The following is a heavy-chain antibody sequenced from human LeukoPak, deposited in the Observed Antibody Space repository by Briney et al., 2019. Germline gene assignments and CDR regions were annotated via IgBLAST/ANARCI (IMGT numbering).Heavy chain of an antibody. CDR2: IYYSGST. V-gene: IGHV4-59*01. J-gene: IGHJ5*02. CDR3: ASRKVYAHWFDP. D-gene: IGHD2-8*01. Sequence: SETLSLTCTVSGGSIGSYFWSWIRQPPGQGLEWIGYIYYSGSTNYNPSLKSRVTISVDTSKNQFSLKLSSVTAADTAVYYCASRKVYAHWFDPWGQGTLVTVSS. CDR1: GGSIGSYF.